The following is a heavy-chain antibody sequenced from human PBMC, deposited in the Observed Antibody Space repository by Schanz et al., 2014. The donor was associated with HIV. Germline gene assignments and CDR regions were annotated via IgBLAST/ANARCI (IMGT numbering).Heavy chain of an antibody. CDR2: IWYDGTDK. J-gene: IGHJ6*02. CDR3: AREIGGQQLAGNQYYYHYYGMDV. Sequence: QVQLVESGGGVVQPGRSLRLSCAASGFTFSSHGMHWVRQAPGKGLEWVAVIWYDGTDKYYAGSVKGRFTISRDNSQNTMYLQMNRLRADDTAVYYCAREIGGQQLAGNQYYYHYYGMDVWGQGTTVTVSS. D-gene: IGHD6-13*01. CDR1: GFTFSSHG. V-gene: IGHV3-33*01.